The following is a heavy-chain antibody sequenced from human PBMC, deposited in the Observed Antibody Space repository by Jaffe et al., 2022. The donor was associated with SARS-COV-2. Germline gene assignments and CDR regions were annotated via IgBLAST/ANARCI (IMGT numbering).Heavy chain of an antibody. Sequence: EVQLVESGGGLVQPGGSLTLSCSASGFIFSSHFMHWVRQAPGKGLEYISMINTDGRDTSYAASVKGRFTVSRDNSKSTLYLQMSGLRIEDTAIYYCVQDRSGSYCFDYWGQGALVTVSS. J-gene: IGHJ4*02. CDR1: GFIFSSHF. CDR3: VQDRSGSYCFDY. D-gene: IGHD1-26*01. CDR2: INTDGRDT. V-gene: IGHV3-64D*09.